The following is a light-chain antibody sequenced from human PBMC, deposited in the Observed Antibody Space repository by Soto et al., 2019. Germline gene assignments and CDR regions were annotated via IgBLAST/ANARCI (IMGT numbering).Light chain of an antibody. CDR3: QQYNTYST. J-gene: IGKJ5*01. CDR1: QTISSW. Sequence: DIQMTQSPSTLSGSVGDRVTITCRASQTISSWLAWYRQKPGKAPKLLIYKASTLKSGVPSRFSGSGSGTEFTLTTSSLQPDDFATYYCQQYNTYSTFGQGTRLEIK. V-gene: IGKV1-5*03. CDR2: KAS.